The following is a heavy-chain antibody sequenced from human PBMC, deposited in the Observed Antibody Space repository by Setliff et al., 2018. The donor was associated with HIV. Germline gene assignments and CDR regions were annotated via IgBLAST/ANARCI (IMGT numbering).Heavy chain of an antibody. D-gene: IGHD2-2*01. CDR1: GGSIRSSDYY. CDR3: PLTSNRYYYFYYGVDV. Sequence: SETLSLTCTVSGGSIRSSDYYWGWVRQPPGKGLEWIGSIDYSGSTYYNPSLKSRVTISADTSKNQFSLNLSSVTAADTAVYYCPLTSNRYYYFYYGVDVWGQGTTVTVSS. V-gene: IGHV4-39*07. J-gene: IGHJ6*02. CDR2: IDYSGST.